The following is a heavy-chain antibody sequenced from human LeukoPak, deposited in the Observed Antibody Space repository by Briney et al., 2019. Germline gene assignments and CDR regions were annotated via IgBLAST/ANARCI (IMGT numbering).Heavy chain of an antibody. Sequence: ASVKVSCKASGYTFTGYYMHWVRQAPGQGLEWMGWINPNSGGTDYAQKFQGRVTMTRDTSISTAYMELSRLRSDDMAVYYCARLLRFLEWDNLDYWGQGTLVTVSS. CDR2: INPNSGGT. D-gene: IGHD3-3*01. CDR1: GYTFTGYY. J-gene: IGHJ4*02. CDR3: ARLLRFLEWDNLDY. V-gene: IGHV1-2*02.